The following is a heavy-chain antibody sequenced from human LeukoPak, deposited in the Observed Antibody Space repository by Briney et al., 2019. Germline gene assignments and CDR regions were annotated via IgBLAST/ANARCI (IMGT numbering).Heavy chain of an antibody. CDR2: IYSGGST. D-gene: IGHD1-26*01. CDR3: ARSPNEWELTTQFDY. V-gene: IGHV3-53*01. J-gene: IGHJ4*02. Sequence: GGSLRLSCAASGFTVSNNYMSWVRQAPGKGLEWVSVIYSGGSTYYADSVKGRFTISRDNSKNTLYLQMNSLRAEDTAVYYCARSPNEWELTTQFDYWGQGTLVTVSS. CDR1: GFTVSNNY.